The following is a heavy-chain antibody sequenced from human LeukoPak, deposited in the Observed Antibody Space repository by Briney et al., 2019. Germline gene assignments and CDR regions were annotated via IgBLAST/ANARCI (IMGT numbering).Heavy chain of an antibody. CDR2: ISGAGSEK. V-gene: IGHV3-7*03. J-gene: IGHJ4*02. Sequence: GGSLRLSCAVSGFTFKTYWMTWVRQAPGKGLEWVANISGAGSEKYYVDSVKGRFTISRDNAKNSLYLQMNSLRAEDTAVYYCASPYDSSGYYDRWGQGTLVTVSS. CDR3: ASPYDSSGYYDR. D-gene: IGHD3-22*01. CDR1: GFTFKTYW.